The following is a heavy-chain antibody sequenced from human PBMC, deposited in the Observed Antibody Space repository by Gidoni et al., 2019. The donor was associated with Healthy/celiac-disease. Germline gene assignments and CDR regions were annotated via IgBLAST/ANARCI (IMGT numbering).Heavy chain of an antibody. CDR1: GFTFSSYG. V-gene: IGHV3-33*08. CDR3: ARAEGSTVTLFDY. D-gene: IGHD4-17*01. Sequence: QVQLVESGGGVVQPGRSLRLSCAASGFTFSSYGMHWVRQAPGKGLGWVAVIWYDGSNKYYADSVKGRFTISRDNSKNTLYLQMNSLRAEDTAVYYCARAEGSTVTLFDYWGQGTLVTVSS. CDR2: IWYDGSNK. J-gene: IGHJ4*02.